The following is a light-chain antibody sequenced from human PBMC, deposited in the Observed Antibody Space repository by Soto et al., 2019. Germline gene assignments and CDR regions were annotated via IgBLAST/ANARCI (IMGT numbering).Light chain of an antibody. J-gene: IGLJ2*01. V-gene: IGLV1-44*01. CDR2: TNN. CDR1: TSNLGGNT. Sequence: QSVLTQPPSVSGTPGHKVSISCSGSTSNLGGNTVNWYQQLPGTAPKLLFYTNNQRPSGVPDRFSGSKSGTSASLAISGLRSEDEADFYCAAWDDSLNAVVFGGGTKLTVL. CDR3: AAWDDSLNAVV.